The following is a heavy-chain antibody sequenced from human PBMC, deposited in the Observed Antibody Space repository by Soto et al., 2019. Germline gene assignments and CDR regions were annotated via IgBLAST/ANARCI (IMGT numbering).Heavy chain of an antibody. V-gene: IGHV1-24*01. CDR1: GSTLTDLS. D-gene: IGHD6-6*01. CDR2: FDPEDGET. J-gene: IGHJ6*02. CDR3: ATVGYSSSSRYYGMDV. Sequence: ASVKVSCKVSGSTLTDLSMHWVRQAPGKGLEWMGGFDPEDGETIYAQKFQGRVTMTEDTSTDTAYMELSSLRSEDTAVYYCATVGYSSSSRYYGMDVWGQGTTVTVSS.